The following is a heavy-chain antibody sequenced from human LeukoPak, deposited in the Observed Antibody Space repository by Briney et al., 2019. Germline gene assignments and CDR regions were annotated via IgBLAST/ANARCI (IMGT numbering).Heavy chain of an antibody. J-gene: IGHJ1*01. CDR2: ISYDGSNK. CDR3: ARDLRSDAPYYYDSSGYKPVQH. Sequence: PGGSLRLSCAASGFTFSSYAMHWVRQAPGKGLEWVAVISYDGSNKYYADSVKGRFTISRDNAKNSLYLQMNSLRAEDTAVYYCARDLRSDAPYYYDSSGYKPVQHWGQGTLVTVSS. D-gene: IGHD3-22*01. V-gene: IGHV3-30-3*01. CDR1: GFTFSSYA.